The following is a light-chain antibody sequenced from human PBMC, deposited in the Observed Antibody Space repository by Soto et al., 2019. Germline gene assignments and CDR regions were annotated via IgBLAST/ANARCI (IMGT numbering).Light chain of an antibody. V-gene: IGKV1-33*01. CDR1: RGSDNN. CDR2: DDS. CDR3: HQYDNRPFT. Sequence: EIPMTQSPSSLYASVGDRVTITCQASRGSDNNLNWYQQKREKAPNVLSYDDSNLETGVPLRFSGSRSGTHFTLTISSLQPEDIRTSYCHQYDNRPFTFGQGTKLDIK. J-gene: IGKJ2*01.